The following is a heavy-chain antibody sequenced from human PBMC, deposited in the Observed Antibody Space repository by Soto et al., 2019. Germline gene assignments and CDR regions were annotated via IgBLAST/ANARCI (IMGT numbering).Heavy chain of an antibody. CDR2: IIPIFGTA. J-gene: IGHJ4*02. CDR1: GGTFSSYA. V-gene: IGHV1-69*13. Sequence: GASVKVSCKASGGTFSSYAISWVRQAPGQGLEWMGGIIPIFGTANYAQKFQGRVTITADESTSTAYMELSSLRSEDTAVYYCAILGGEMATITSDYWGQGTLVTVSS. CDR3: AILGGEMATITSDY. D-gene: IGHD5-12*01.